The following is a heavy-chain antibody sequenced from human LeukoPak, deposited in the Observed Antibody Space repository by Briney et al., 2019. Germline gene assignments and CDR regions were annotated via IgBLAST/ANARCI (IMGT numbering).Heavy chain of an antibody. D-gene: IGHD3-16*01. V-gene: IGHV3-48*01. J-gene: IGHJ6*03. CDR2: ISGSSGTI. Sequence: GGSLRLSCAASGFTFSTYSMNWVRQAPGKGLEWVSYISGSSGTIYCADSVKGRFTISRDNAKNSLYLQMNSLRAEDTAVYYCARRSEFGVLYYMDVWGKGTTVTVS. CDR3: ARRSEFGVLYYMDV. CDR1: GFTFSTYS.